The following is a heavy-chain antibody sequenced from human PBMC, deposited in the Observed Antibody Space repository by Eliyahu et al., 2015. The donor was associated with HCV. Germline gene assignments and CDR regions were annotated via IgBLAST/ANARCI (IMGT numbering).Heavy chain of an antibody. Sequence: QVQLRESGPGLVKPSETLSLTXXVXGXSITTXYWXXIRQPPGKGLEWIGYIHYSGSTNYNPXLKSRVTISLDTSKNQFSLNLTSVTAADTAMYYCASGGGGIAVTGTGGWFDPWGQGTLATVSS. CDR2: IHYSGST. D-gene: IGHD6-19*01. CDR3: ASGGGGIAVTGTGGWFDP. CDR1: GXSITTXY. V-gene: IGHV4-59*01. J-gene: IGHJ5*02.